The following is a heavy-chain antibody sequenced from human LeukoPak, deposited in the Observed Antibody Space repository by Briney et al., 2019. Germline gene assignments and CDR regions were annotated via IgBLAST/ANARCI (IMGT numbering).Heavy chain of an antibody. D-gene: IGHD3-22*01. CDR3: AKDTYYDSSGYYGGAFDY. V-gene: IGHV3-23*01. CDR1: GFTFSSYA. Sequence: PGGSLRLSCAASGFTFSSYAMSWVRQAPGKGLEWVSAISGSGGSTYYADSVKGRFTISRDNSKNTLYLQMNSLRAEDTAVYYCAKDTYYDSSGYYGGAFDYWGQGTLVTVSS. CDR2: ISGSGGST. J-gene: IGHJ4*02.